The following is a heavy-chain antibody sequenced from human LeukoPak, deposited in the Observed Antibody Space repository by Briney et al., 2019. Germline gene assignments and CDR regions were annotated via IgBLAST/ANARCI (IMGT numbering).Heavy chain of an antibody. CDR3: AKHSGYSYGYYFDY. CDR2: ISASGGST. Sequence: GGSLRLSCAASGFTLSSYAMSWVRQAPGKGLEWVSSISASGGSTNYADSVKGRFTISRDNSQNTLYLQMNSLRAEDTAVYYCAKHSGYSYGYYFDYWGQGTLVTVSS. V-gene: IGHV3-23*01. CDR1: GFTLSSYA. J-gene: IGHJ4*02. D-gene: IGHD5-18*01.